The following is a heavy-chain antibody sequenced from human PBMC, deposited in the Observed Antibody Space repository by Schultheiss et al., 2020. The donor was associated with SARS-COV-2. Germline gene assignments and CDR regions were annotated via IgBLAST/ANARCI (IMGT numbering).Heavy chain of an antibody. J-gene: IGHJ4*02. Sequence: ASVKVSCKASGYTFTSYGVSWVRQAPGQGLEWIGWISAYNGNTNYAQNLQGRITMTTDTSTSTAYMVLSSLRSDDTAVYYCARDHSRCLEWLLQGVMYFDYWGQGTLVTVSS. V-gene: IGHV1-18*01. CDR1: GYTFTSYG. D-gene: IGHD3-3*01. CDR3: ARDHSRCLEWLLQGVMYFDY. CDR2: ISAYNGNT.